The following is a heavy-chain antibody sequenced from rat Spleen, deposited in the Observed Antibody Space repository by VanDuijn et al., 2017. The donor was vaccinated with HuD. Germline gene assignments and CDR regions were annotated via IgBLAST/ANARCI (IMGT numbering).Heavy chain of an antibody. CDR1: GYSITSSCK. V-gene: IGHV3-3*01. J-gene: IGHJ2*01. CDR3: ARVSWDDFDY. Sequence: EVQLQESGPGLVKPSQSLSLTCSVTGYSITSSCKWNWIRKFPGNKLEWMGYINSAGSTNYNPSLKSRISIIRYTSKNQFFLQVSSLTTEDTATYYCARVSWDDFDYWGQGVMVTVSS. CDR2: INSAGST. D-gene: IGHD1-2*01.